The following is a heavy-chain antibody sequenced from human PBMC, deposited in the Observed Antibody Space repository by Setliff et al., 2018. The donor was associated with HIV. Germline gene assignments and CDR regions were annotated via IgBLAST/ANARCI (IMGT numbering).Heavy chain of an antibody. CDR2: IKHGGST. J-gene: IGHJ4*02. CDR1: GGSFSGFY. V-gene: IGHV4-34*01. CDR3: ARHRVRDSWRGLGGTFDY. D-gene: IGHD3-3*01. Sequence: SETLSLTCAVYGGSFSGFYWTWIRQPPGKGLEWIGEIKHGGSTNYNPSLKSRVTISVDTSKNQFSLKLSSVTAADTAMYYCARHRVRDSWRGLGGTFDYWGQGNLVTVSS.